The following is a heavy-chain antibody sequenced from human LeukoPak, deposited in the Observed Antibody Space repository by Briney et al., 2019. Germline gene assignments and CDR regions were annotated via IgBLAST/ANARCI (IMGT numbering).Heavy chain of an antibody. D-gene: IGHD1-14*01. CDR2: ITADVSTA. V-gene: IGHV3-74*01. CDR1: GFTFGISW. CDR3: VVVVEPPDSDGFDV. J-gene: IGHJ3*01. Sequence: GGSVSLSRAASGFTFGISWVHWVRQAPGEGLVWVSLITADVSTATYADSVKGGFTISRANARNTLSLQMNSLTIEDTAMYYCVVVVEPPDSDGFDVWGQGTMITVSS.